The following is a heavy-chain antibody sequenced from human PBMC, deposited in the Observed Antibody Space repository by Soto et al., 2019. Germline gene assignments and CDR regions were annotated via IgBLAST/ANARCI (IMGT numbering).Heavy chain of an antibody. D-gene: IGHD6-6*01. V-gene: IGHV5-51*01. Sequence: PGESLKISCKASGYSFTTYWIGWVRQVPGKGLEWMGIIYPGDSDTRYSPSFQGQVTISADKSINTAYLQWSSLKASDTAVYYCARHMRYISWTSSYYYYGMDVWGQGTTVTVSS. J-gene: IGHJ6*02. CDR2: IYPGDSDT. CDR1: GYSFTTYW. CDR3: ARHMRYISWTSSYYYYGMDV.